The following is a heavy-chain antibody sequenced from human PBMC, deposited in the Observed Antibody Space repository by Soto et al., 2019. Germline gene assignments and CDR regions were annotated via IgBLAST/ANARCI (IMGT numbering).Heavy chain of an antibody. CDR3: ARALKHYGMDV. J-gene: IGHJ6*02. CDR2: IGTAGDT. V-gene: IGHV3-13*01. CDR1: GFTFSSYD. Sequence: EVQLVESGGGLVQPGGSLRLSCAASGFTFSSYDMHWVRQATGKGLEWVSAIGTAGDTYYPGSVKGRFTISRENAKNSLYLQMNSLRAEGTAVYYCARALKHYGMDVWGQGTTVTVSS.